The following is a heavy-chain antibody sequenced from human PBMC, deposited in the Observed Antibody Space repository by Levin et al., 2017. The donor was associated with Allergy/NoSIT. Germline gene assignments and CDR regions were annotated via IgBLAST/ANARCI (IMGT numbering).Heavy chain of an antibody. J-gene: IGHJ4*02. D-gene: IGHD3-22*01. V-gene: IGHV3-7*01. Sequence: SCAASGFTFSSYWMSWVRQAPGKGLEWVANIKQDGSEKYYVDSVKGRFTISRDNAKNSLYLQMNSLRAEDTAVYYCARDLGHYYLGKFDYWGQGTLVTVSS. CDR2: IKQDGSEK. CDR1: GFTFSSYW. CDR3: ARDLGHYYLGKFDY.